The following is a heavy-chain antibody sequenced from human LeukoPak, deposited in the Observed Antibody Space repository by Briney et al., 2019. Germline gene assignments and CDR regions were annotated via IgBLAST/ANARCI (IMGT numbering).Heavy chain of an antibody. CDR3: AKPYGLWLGLNWYFDL. J-gene: IGHJ2*01. V-gene: IGHV3-48*01. Sequence: GGSLRLSCAASGITFSMYSMNWVRQAPGKGLEWVSYISSSSSIKYYADSVKGRFTISRDNAKDSLYLQMNSLRAEDTAVYYCAKPYGLWLGLNWYFDLWGRGTLVTVSS. D-gene: IGHD3-10*01. CDR2: ISSSSSIK. CDR1: GITFSMYS.